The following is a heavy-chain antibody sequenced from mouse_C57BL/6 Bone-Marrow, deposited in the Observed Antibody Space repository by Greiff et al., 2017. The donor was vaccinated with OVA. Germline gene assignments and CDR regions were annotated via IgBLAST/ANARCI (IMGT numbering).Heavy chain of an antibody. J-gene: IGHJ4*01. CDR3: TGRHIFYAMDY. Sequence: EVQGVESGGGLVQPGGSMKLSCAASGFTFSDAWMDWVRQSPEKGLEWVAEIRNKANNNATYHAVSVKGRFTISRDDSKNLFYLQMNSLRTDDTGIYYYTGRHIFYAMDYWGQGTSVTVSS. CDR2: IRNKANNNAT. V-gene: IGHV6-6*01. CDR1: GFTFSDAW.